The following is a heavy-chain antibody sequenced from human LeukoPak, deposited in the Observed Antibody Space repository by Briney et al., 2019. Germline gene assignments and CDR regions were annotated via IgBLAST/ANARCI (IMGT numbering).Heavy chain of an antibody. CDR2: ISYDGSNK. D-gene: IGHD6-13*01. Sequence: GGSLRLSCAASGFTFSSYAMHWVRQAPGKGLEWVAIISYDGSNKYYADSVKGRFTISRDNSKNTLYLQMDSLRAEDTAVYYCARDTDSWYFDYWGQGTLVTVSS. CDR3: ARDTDSWYFDY. V-gene: IGHV3-30*04. J-gene: IGHJ4*02. CDR1: GFTFSSYA.